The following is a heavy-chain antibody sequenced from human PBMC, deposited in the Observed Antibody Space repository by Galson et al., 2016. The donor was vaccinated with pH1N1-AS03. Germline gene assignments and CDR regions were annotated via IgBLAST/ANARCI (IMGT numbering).Heavy chain of an antibody. V-gene: IGHV3-74*01. CDR3: ARAMYTRGWYGMDG. CDR2: ITSDGSSI. Sequence: SLRLSCAASGFIFSSDWMHWVRQVPGKGLVWVSRITSDGSSISYADAVKGRFTTSRDNATNTLYLQMNSLRAEDTAVYHCARAMYTRGWYGMDGWGQGTTVTVSS. D-gene: IGHD6-19*01. J-gene: IGHJ6*02. CDR1: GFIFSSDW.